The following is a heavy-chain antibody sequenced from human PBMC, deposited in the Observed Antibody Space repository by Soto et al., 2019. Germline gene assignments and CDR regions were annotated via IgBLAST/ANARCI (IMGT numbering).Heavy chain of an antibody. CDR1: GFTCSSYS. Sequence: GSLRLSCAASGFTCSSYSMNWVRQAPGKGLDWVSYISSSSSTIYYADSVKGRFTISRDNAKNSLYLQMNSLRAEDTAVYYCARVPDILTGYYKFYYYMDVWGKGTTVTVSS. J-gene: IGHJ6*03. D-gene: IGHD3-9*01. CDR3: ARVPDILTGYYKFYYYMDV. CDR2: ISSSSSTI. V-gene: IGHV3-48*01.